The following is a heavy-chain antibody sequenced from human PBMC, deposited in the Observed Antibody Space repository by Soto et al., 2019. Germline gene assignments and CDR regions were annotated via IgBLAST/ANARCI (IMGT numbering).Heavy chain of an antibody. J-gene: IGHJ6*02. CDR3: ARVRFLEWLLPRAFYYYGMDV. D-gene: IGHD3-3*01. CDR1: GGTFSSYA. V-gene: IGHV1-69*06. CDR2: IIPIFGTA. Sequence: SVKVSCKASGGTFSSYAISWVRQAPGQGLEWMGGIIPIFGTANYAQKFQGRVTITADKSTSTAYMELSSLRSEDTAVYYCARVRFLEWLLPRAFYYYGMDVWGQGTTVTVSS.